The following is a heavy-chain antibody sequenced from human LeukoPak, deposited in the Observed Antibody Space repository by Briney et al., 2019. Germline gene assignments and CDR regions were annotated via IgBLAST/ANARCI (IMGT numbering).Heavy chain of an antibody. J-gene: IGHJ4*02. Sequence: PGGSLRLSCAASGVTFSIAWMTWVRQAPGQGLEWVGRIKSKGNGGTTDYSAPVKGRFTISRDDSKSILYLQMNSLKAEDTALYYCTTVRDPGDYAFDYWGQGTLVTVSS. CDR2: IKSKGNGGTT. V-gene: IGHV3-15*01. D-gene: IGHD4-17*01. CDR3: TTVRDPGDYAFDY. CDR1: GVTFSIAW.